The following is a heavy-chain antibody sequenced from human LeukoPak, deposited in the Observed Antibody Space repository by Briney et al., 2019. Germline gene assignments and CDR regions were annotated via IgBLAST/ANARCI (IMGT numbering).Heavy chain of an antibody. D-gene: IGHD6-13*01. CDR3: AREPIHRPIAAAGTLPDY. CDR1: GYTFTSYY. V-gene: IGHV1-46*01. CDR2: INPSGGST. Sequence: ASVKASCKASGYTFTSYYMHWVRQAPGQGLEWMGIINPSGGSTSYAQKFQGRVTMTRDMSTSTVYMELSSLRSEDTAVYYCAREPIHRPIAAAGTLPDYWGQGTLVTVSS. J-gene: IGHJ4*02.